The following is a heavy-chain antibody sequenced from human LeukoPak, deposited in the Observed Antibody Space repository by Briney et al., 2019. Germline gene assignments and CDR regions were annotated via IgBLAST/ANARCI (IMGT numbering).Heavy chain of an antibody. V-gene: IGHV4-61*02. Sequence: SQTLSLTCTVSGGSISSGSYYWSWIRQPAGKGLEWIGRIYTSGSTNYNPSLKSRVTISVDTSKNQFSLKLSSVTAADTAVYYCARGGIVVVPAAIRAPDWYFDLWGRGTLVTVSS. CDR2: IYTSGST. CDR3: ARGGIVVVPAAIRAPDWYFDL. D-gene: IGHD2-2*02. J-gene: IGHJ2*01. CDR1: GGSISSGSYY.